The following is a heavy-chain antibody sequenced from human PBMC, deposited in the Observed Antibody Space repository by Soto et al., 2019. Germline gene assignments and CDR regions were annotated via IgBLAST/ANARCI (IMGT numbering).Heavy chain of an antibody. D-gene: IGHD1-26*01. V-gene: IGHV5-51*01. J-gene: IGHJ4*02. Sequence: GESLKISCKGSGYSFASHWVAWVRQMAEKGLEWIGTIYPGDSDTKYSSAFRGHVTISADTSVSTAYLQWRSLEATDSAIYYCARYSGSYWHYLDFWGQGTLVTVYS. CDR2: IYPGDSDT. CDR3: ARYSGSYWHYLDF. CDR1: GYSFASHW.